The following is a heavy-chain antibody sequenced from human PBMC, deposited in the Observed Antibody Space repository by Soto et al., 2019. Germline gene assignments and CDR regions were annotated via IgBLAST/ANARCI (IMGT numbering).Heavy chain of an antibody. V-gene: IGHV3-30-3*01. CDR3: ARSIALSGLDY. D-gene: IGHD6-19*01. CDR2: ISYDETKR. J-gene: IGHJ4*02. CDR1: GFTFSSYS. Sequence: QVQLVESGGGVVQPGKSLRLSCAASGFTFSSYSMNWVRQAPGRGLEWVAVISYDETKRYYGDSVKGRFSISRDTAENTLYLQMNSLRAEDTAVYYCARSIALSGLDYWGQGTRVTVSS.